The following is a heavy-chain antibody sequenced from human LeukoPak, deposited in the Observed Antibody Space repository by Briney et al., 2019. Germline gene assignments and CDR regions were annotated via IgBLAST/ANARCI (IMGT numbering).Heavy chain of an antibody. CDR2: IYTSGST. CDR3: ARHKYGSGSYVDY. Sequence: PSETLSLTCTVSGGSISSYYWSWIRQPPGKGLEWIGYIYTSGSTNYNPSLKSRVTISVDTSKNQFSLKLSSVTAADTAVYYCARHKYGSGSYVDYWGQRTLVTVSS. CDR1: GGSISSYY. D-gene: IGHD3-10*01. V-gene: IGHV4-4*09. J-gene: IGHJ4*02.